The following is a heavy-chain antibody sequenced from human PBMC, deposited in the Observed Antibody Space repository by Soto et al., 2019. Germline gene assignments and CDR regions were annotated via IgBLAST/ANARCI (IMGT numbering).Heavy chain of an antibody. CDR2: IKQDGSEK. D-gene: IGHD6-13*01. V-gene: IGHV3-7*01. CDR3: ARDRVRAAAGTDY. CDR1: GFTFSSYW. Sequence: EVQLVESGGGLVLPGGSLRLSCAASGFTFSSYWMSWVRQAPGKGLEWVANIKQDGSEKYYVDSVKGRFTISRDNAKNSLYLQMNSLRAEDTAVYYCARDRVRAAAGTDYWGQGTLVTVSS. J-gene: IGHJ4*02.